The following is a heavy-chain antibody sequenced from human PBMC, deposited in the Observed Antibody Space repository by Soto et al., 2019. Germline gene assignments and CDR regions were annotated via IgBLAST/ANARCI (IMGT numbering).Heavy chain of an antibody. CDR1: GYTFTSYS. V-gene: IGHV1-3*05. Sequence: QVQLVQSGAEEKKPGASVKLSCKASGYTFTSYSMHWVRQAPGQRLEWMGWIHGGNGDTKYSQNFQGRVTITMDTSASTVYMELSTLSSKSTAAYSCARPLNYANYLPHWGQGTLVTVSS. CDR3: ARPLNYANYLPH. D-gene: IGHD4-4*01. J-gene: IGHJ4*02. CDR2: IHGGNGDT.